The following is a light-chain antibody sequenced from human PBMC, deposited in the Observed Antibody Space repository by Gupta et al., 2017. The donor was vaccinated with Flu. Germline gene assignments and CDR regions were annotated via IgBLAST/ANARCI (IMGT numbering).Light chain of an antibody. V-gene: IGKV1-39*01. CDR2: AAS. CDR3: QQSVSTTFT. Sequence: DIQMTQSPSSLSASVGDRVTITCRASQSIRSYLNWYQQKPGKAPKLLVYAASSLQSGVPFRFSGSGSGTDFTLTITSLQPEDFATYFCQQSVSTTFTFGHGTKVDIK. J-gene: IGKJ3*01. CDR1: QSIRSY.